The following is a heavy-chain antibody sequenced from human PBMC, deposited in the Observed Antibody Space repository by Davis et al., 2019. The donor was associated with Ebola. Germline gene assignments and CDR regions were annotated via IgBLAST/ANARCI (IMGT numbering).Heavy chain of an antibody. D-gene: IGHD3-16*01. Sequence: MPSETLSLTCTVPGASISSYYWSWIRQPPGKGLEWIGYIYYSGSTNHNPTLKSRVTISVDTSKNQFSLKLSSVTAADTAVYYCARWGYRWFDPWGQGTLVTVSS. CDR2: IYYSGST. CDR1: GASISSYY. V-gene: IGHV4-59*01. CDR3: ARWGYRWFDP. J-gene: IGHJ5*02.